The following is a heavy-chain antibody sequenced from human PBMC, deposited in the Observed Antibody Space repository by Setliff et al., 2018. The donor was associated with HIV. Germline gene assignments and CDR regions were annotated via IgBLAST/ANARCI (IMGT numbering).Heavy chain of an antibody. CDR3: ARDRGFLYYYGSGSYYNDAFDI. CDR2: IYYSGSA. Sequence: SETLSLTCTVSGGSISSYYWSWIRQPPGKGLEWIGYIYYSGSANYNPSLKSRVTISVDTSKNQFSLKLSSVTAADTAVYYCARDRGFLYYYGSGSYYNDAFDIWGQGTMVTVSS. D-gene: IGHD3-10*01. V-gene: IGHV4-59*01. CDR1: GGSISSYY. J-gene: IGHJ3*02.